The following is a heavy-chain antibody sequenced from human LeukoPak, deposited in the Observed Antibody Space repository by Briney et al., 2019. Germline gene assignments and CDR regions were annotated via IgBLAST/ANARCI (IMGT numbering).Heavy chain of an antibody. CDR1: GFTFSSYA. J-gene: IGHJ3*02. Sequence: PGGSLRLSCAASGFTFSSYAMHWIRQAPGKGLEWVAVISYDGSNKYYADSVKGRFTISRDNSKNTLYLQMNSLRAEDTAVYYCAREQSITMIVVVPDAFDIWGQGTMVTVSS. V-gene: IGHV3-30-3*01. CDR2: ISYDGSNK. D-gene: IGHD3-22*01. CDR3: AREQSITMIVVVPDAFDI.